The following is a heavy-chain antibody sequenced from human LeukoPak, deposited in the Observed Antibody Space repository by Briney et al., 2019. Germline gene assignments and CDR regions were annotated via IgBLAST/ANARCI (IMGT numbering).Heavy chain of an antibody. CDR1: GYTFTSYG. D-gene: IGHD3-10*01. CDR3: AREGVWFGELSDYFDY. V-gene: IGHV1-18*01. CDR2: ISAYNGNT. Sequence: ASVKVSCKASGYTFTSYGISWARQAPGQGLEWMGWISAYNGNTNYAQKLQGRVTMTTDTSTSTAYMELRSLRSDDTAVYYCAREGVWFGELSDYFDYWGQGTLVTVSS. J-gene: IGHJ4*02.